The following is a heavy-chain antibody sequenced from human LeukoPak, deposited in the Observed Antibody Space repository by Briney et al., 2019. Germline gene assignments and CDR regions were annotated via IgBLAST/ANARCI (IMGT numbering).Heavy chain of an antibody. Sequence: SETLSHTCTVSCGSISSYYWSCIRQPRGKGREWFGYIYYSGTTNYNPSLKSRVTISVDTSKNQFSLRLSSVTAADTAVYYGARGVYIAAAQYGYWGQGTLVTVSS. D-gene: IGHD6-13*01. J-gene: IGHJ4*02. CDR3: ARGVYIAAAQYGY. CDR2: IYYSGTT. V-gene: IGHV4-59*01. CDR1: CGSISSYY.